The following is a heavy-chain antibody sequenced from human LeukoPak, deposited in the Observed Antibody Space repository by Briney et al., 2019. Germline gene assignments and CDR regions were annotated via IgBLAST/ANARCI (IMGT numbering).Heavy chain of an antibody. V-gene: IGHV3-53*01. CDR3: ARTFVSGDGYKVGYFDY. CDR1: GFTFSNSY. Sequence: PGGSLRLSCAASGFTFSNSYMSWVRQAPGKGLEWVSLIYPSGNIYYADSVKGRFTISRDNSKSTLFLQMSRLRAEDTAIYYCARTFVSGDGYKVGYFDYWGQGTLVTVSS. J-gene: IGHJ4*02. CDR2: IYPSGNI. D-gene: IGHD5-24*01.